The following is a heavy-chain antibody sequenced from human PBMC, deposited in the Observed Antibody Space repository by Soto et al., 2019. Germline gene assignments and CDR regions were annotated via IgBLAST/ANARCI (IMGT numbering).Heavy chain of an antibody. CDR2: IIPIFGTA. D-gene: IGHD2-15*01. CDR1: GGTFSSYA. J-gene: IGHJ5*02. Sequence: QVQLVQSGAEVKKPGSSVKVSCKASGGTFSSYAISWVRQAPGQGLEWMGGIIPIFGTANYAQKFQGRVTITADESTSTAYMELSSLRSEDTAVYYCAREGGYCSGGSCYVFDPWGQGTLVTVSS. CDR3: AREGGYCSGGSCYVFDP. V-gene: IGHV1-69*01.